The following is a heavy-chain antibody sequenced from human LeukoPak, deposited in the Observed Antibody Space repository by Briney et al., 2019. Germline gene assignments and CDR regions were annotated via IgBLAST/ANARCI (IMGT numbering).Heavy chain of an antibody. D-gene: IGHD3-10*01. Sequence: GSLRLSCAASGFTFSDYYMSWIRQPPGKGLEWIGSIYHSGSTYYNPSLKSRVTMSVDTSKNQFSLKLSSVTAADTAVYYCARGITVVRGPRFDPWGQGTLVTVSS. J-gene: IGHJ5*02. CDR2: IYHSGST. V-gene: IGHV4-38-2*01. CDR1: GFTFSDYY. CDR3: ARGITVVRGPRFDP.